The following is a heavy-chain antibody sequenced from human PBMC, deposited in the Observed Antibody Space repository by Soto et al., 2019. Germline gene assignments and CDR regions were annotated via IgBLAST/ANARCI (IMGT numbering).Heavy chain of an antibody. CDR2: IYYSGST. J-gene: IGHJ4*02. CDR1: GGSISNHY. D-gene: IGHD1-1*01. CDR3: AGVEMGTIWGRFGC. Sequence: QVQLQESGPGLVKPSETLSLTCTVSGGSISNHYWSWIRQPPGKGLEWIGYIYYSGSTNSNPSLTGRVSISIDTPKNRFSRKRRSVTAADTAVYYCAGVEMGTIWGRFGCCGQGGLVTVSS. V-gene: IGHV4-59*08.